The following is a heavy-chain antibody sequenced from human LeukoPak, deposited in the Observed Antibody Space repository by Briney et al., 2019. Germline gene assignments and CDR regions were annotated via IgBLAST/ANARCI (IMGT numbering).Heavy chain of an antibody. Sequence: GGSLRLSCAASGFTFSSYGMHWVRQAPGKALEWVAVIWYDGSNKYYADSVKGRFTISRDNSKNTLYLQMNSLRAEDTAVYYCAKAPGMYSSSPGDHWGQGTLVTVSS. CDR3: AKAPGMYSSSPGDH. D-gene: IGHD6-13*01. CDR1: GFTFSSYG. CDR2: IWYDGSNK. J-gene: IGHJ4*02. V-gene: IGHV3-33*06.